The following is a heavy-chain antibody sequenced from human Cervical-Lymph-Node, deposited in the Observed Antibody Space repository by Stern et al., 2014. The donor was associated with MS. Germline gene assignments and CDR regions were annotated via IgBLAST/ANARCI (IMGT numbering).Heavy chain of an antibody. J-gene: IGHJ4*02. CDR2: INAGNGNT. CDR3: SREDY. Sequence: QVQLMQSGAEVKKPGASVKVSCKASGYTFTNYVMHWVRQAPGQGLEWMGWINAGNGNTQYSQKFQDRLSITRDTSASTAYMDLSSLRSEDTAVYYCSREDYWGQGTLVTVSS. CDR1: GYTFTNYV. V-gene: IGHV1-3*01.